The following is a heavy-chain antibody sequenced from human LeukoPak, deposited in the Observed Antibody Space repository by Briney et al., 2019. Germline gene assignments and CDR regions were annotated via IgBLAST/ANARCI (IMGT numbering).Heavy chain of an antibody. CDR2: IKSKTDGGTT. Sequence: GGSLRLSCAASGFTFSNAWMSWVRQAPGKGLELVGRIKSKTDGGTTDYAAPVKGRFTISRDDSKNTLYLQMNSLKTEDTAVYYCTTLDIVVVPAAIGSLGWFDPWGQGTLVTVSS. V-gene: IGHV3-15*01. CDR3: TTLDIVVVPAAIGSLGWFDP. CDR1: GFTFSNAW. J-gene: IGHJ5*02. D-gene: IGHD2-2*02.